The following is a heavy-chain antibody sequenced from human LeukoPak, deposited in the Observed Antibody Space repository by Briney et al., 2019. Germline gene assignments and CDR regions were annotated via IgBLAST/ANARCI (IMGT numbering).Heavy chain of an antibody. CDR1: GGSISSSSYY. CDR2: SYYSGST. V-gene: IGHV4-39*01. Sequence: SETLSLTCTVSGGSISSSSYYWGWMRQPPGKGLEWIGSSYYSGSTYYNPSLKSRVTISVDTSKNQFSLKLSSVTAADTAVYYCARTDYYDYVWGSYRYIDYWGQGTLVTVSS. D-gene: IGHD3-16*02. J-gene: IGHJ4*02. CDR3: ARTDYYDYVWGSYRYIDY.